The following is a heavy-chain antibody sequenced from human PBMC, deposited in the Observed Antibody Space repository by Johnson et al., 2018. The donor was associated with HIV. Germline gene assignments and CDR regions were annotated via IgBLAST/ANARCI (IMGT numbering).Heavy chain of an antibody. J-gene: IGHJ3*02. CDR3: ARDGGGSSWYGAFDI. D-gene: IGHD6-13*01. V-gene: IGHV3-7*05. Sequence: VQLVESGGGLVQPGGSLRLSCAASGFTFTNYWMSWVRQAPGKGLEWVANIKEDGNEDYYVDSLKGRFTISRDNAKNSLYLQMNSLRAEDTALYYCARDGGGSSWYGAFDIWGQGTMVRLF. CDR1: GFTFTNYW. CDR2: IKEDGNED.